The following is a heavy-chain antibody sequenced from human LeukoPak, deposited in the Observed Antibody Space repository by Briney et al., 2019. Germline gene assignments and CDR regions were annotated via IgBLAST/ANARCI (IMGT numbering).Heavy chain of an antibody. D-gene: IGHD3-3*01. J-gene: IGHJ3*02. CDR2: IYYSGST. CDR3: ARTYYDFWSGSGAI. Sequence: PSATLSLTCTVSGGSISSSSYYWGWIRQPPGKGLEWIGSIYYSGSTYYNPSLKSRVTISVDTSKNQFSLKLSSVTAADTAVYYCARTYYDFWSGSGAIWGQGTMVTVSS. V-gene: IGHV4-39*01. CDR1: GGSISSSSYY.